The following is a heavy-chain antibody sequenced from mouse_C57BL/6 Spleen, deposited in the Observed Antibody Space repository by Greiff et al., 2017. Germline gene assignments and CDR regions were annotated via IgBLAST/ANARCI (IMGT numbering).Heavy chain of an antibody. CDR2: INPSNGGT. Sequence: QVQLQQPGTELVKPGASVQLSCKASGYTFTSYWMHWVKQRPGQGLEWIGNINPSNGGTNYNEKFQSKATLTVDKSSSTAYMQLSSLTSEDSAVYYCARGVGLYDFYAMDYWGQGTSVTVSS. J-gene: IGHJ4*01. CDR3: ARGVGLYDFYAMDY. CDR1: GYTFTSYW. D-gene: IGHD2-3*01. V-gene: IGHV1-53*01.